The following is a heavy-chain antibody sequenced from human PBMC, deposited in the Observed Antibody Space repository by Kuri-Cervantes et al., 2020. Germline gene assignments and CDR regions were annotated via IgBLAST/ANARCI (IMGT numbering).Heavy chain of an antibody. V-gene: IGHV4-34*01. CDR3: ARGPSYPLFDP. J-gene: IGHJ5*02. CDR2: INHSGST. CDR1: GGSFSGYY. Sequence: SETLSLTCAVYGGSFSGYYWNWIRQPPGKGLEWIGEINHSGSTNYNPSLKSRVTISIDTSKNQFSLKLSSVTAADTAVYYCARGPSYPLFDPWGQGTLVTVSS.